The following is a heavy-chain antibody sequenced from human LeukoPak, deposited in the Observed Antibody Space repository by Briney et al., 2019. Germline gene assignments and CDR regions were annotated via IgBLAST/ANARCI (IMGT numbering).Heavy chain of an antibody. V-gene: IGHV3-23*01. CDR2: MSAGGTST. D-gene: IGHD3-16*01. CDR1: GFTFSFYA. Sequence: GGSLRLSCVASGFTFSFYAMSWVRQAPGKGLEWVSAMSAGGTSTYYADSVRGRFTISRDNSKNTLYLHMDSLRAEDTAIYYCAKMRGIVITFGGLIFDSWRQGTLATVS. J-gene: IGHJ4*02. CDR3: AKMRGIVITFGGLIFDS.